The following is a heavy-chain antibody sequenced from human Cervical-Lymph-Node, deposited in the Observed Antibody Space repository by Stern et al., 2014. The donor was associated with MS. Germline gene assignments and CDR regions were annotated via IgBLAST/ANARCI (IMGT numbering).Heavy chain of an antibody. J-gene: IGHJ3*02. D-gene: IGHD4-17*01. CDR2: IYWDDEK. CDR1: GFALRNRGVS. V-gene: IGHV2-5*02. Sequence: QVTLKESGPTLVKATQPLTLTCTFSGFALRNRGVSVAWIRQPPGKDLEWLAVIYWDDEKRYSPSPKSRLSIIKDASESQVVLTMTNMDPVDTATYYCTHSLHGDYYDAFDTWGQGTMVTVSS. CDR3: THSLHGDYYDAFDT.